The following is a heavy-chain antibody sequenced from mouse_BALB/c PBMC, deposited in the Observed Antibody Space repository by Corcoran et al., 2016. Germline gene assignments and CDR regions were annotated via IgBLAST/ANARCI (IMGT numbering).Heavy chain of an antibody. V-gene: IGHV1S136*01. CDR3: ARDYRFDVGWYFDV. CDR2: INPYNDDI. Sequence: EVQLQQSGPELVKPGASVKMSCKASGYTFTSYVKHWVKQKPGQGLEWIGYINPYNDDIKYNENFKGKATLTSDKSSSTAYMELSSLTSEDSAVYYCARDYRFDVGWYFDVWGAGTTVTVSS. J-gene: IGHJ1*01. CDR1: GYTFTSYV. D-gene: IGHD2-14*01.